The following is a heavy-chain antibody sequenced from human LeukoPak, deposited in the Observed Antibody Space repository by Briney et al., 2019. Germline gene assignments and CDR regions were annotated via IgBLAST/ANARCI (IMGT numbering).Heavy chain of an antibody. J-gene: IGHJ3*02. V-gene: IGHV1-18*01. CDR3: ARLRGQLLWFGEPSRGAFDI. Sequence: ASVKVSCKASGYTFTSYGISWVRQAPGQGLEWMGWISAYNGNTNYAQKLQGRVTMTTDTSTNTAYMELRSLRSDDTAVYYCARLRGQLLWFGEPSRGAFDIWGQGTMVTVSS. D-gene: IGHD3-10*01. CDR1: GYTFTSYG. CDR2: ISAYNGNT.